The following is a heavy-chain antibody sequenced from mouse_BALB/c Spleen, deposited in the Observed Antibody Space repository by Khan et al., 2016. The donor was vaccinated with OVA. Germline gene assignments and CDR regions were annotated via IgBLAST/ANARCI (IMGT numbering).Heavy chain of an antibody. CDR2: IDPANGNT. CDR1: GFNIKDTY. J-gene: IGHJ3*01. V-gene: IGHV14-3*02. CDR3: VRDYWDVFAY. D-gene: IGHD4-1*01. Sequence: VQLQQPGAELVKPGASVKLSCTASGFNIKDTYIHWVKQRPEQGLEWIGRIDPANGNTKYDPKFQGKATITADTSSNTAYLQRSSRASEDTAVYYCVRDYWDVFAYWGQGTLVTVSA.